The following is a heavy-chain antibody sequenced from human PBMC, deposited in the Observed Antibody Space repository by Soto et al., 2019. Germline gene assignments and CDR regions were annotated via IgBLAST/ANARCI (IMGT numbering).Heavy chain of an antibody. CDR3: ARGIQLWAPFDY. D-gene: IGHD5-18*01. Sequence: PSETLSLTCTVSGGSISSYYWSWIRQPPGKGLEWIGYIYYSGSTNYNPSLKSRVTISVDTSKNQFSLKLSSVTAADTAVYYCARGIQLWAPFDYWGQGTLVTVSS. V-gene: IGHV4-59*01. CDR2: IYYSGST. CDR1: GGSISSYY. J-gene: IGHJ4*02.